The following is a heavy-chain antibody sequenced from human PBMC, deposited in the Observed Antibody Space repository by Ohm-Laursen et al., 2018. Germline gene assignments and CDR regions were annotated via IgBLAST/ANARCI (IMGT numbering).Heavy chain of an antibody. CDR2: IHYTGHT. D-gene: IGHD6-25*01. CDR1: GYSISSGYY. CDR3: AKYSSDWYFDY. J-gene: IGHJ4*02. Sequence: SDTLSLTCAVSGYSISSGYYWGWIRQSPAKGLEWIGFIHYTGHTDYNPSLKSRVTISVDRPKNQFSLNLSSVTAADTAVYYCAKYSSDWYFDYWGRGILVTVSS. V-gene: IGHV4-38-2*01.